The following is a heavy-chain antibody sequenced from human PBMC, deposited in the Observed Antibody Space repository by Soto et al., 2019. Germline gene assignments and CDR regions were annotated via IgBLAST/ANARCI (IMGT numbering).Heavy chain of an antibody. CDR1: GYTFTSYG. CDR3: ARMVVVAATSDYYYYYGMDV. V-gene: IGHV1-18*01. CDR2: ISAYNGNT. D-gene: IGHD2-15*01. J-gene: IGHJ6*02. Sequence: ASVKVSCKASGYTFTSYGISWVRQAPGQGLEWMGWISAYNGNTNYAQKLQGRVTMTTDTSTSTAYMELRSLRSDDTAVYYCARMVVVAATSDYYYYYGMDVWGQGTTVTSP.